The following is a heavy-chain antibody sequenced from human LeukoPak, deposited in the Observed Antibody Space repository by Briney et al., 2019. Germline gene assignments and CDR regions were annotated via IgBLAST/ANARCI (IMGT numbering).Heavy chain of an antibody. CDR1: GGTFSSYA. CDR3: ARFRYSYASPMDEYDAFDS. J-gene: IGHJ3*02. Sequence: SVKVSCKASGGTFSSYAISWVRQAPGQGLEWMGRIIPIFGTANYAQKFQGRVTITTDESTSTAYMELSSLRSEDTAVYYCARFRYSYASPMDEYDAFDSWGQGTMVTVSS. V-gene: IGHV1-69*05. CDR2: IIPIFGTA. D-gene: IGHD5-18*01.